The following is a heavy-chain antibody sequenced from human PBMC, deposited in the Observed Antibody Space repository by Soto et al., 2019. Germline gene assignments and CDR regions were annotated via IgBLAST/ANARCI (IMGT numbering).Heavy chain of an antibody. CDR2: IKQDGSEK. V-gene: IGHV3-7*01. Sequence: PGGSLRLSCAASGFTFSSYWMSWVRQAPGKGLEWVANIKQDGSEKYYVDSVKGRFTISRDNAKNSLYLQMNSLRAEDTAVYYCARDTPPDPDIVLMVYATFDYWGQGTLVTVSS. J-gene: IGHJ4*02. D-gene: IGHD2-8*01. CDR1: GFTFSSYW. CDR3: ARDTPPDPDIVLMVYATFDY.